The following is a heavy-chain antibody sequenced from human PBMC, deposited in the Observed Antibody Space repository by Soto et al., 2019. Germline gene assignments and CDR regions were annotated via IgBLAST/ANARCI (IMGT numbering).Heavy chain of an antibody. CDR2: IGTSGDDR. CDR1: GFPFSSYG. CDR3: ARDMWGRFIDY. J-gene: IGHJ4*02. D-gene: IGHD3-16*01. V-gene: IGHV3-48*02. Sequence: GGSLRLSCAASGFPFSSYGINWVRQAPGKGLEWVSFIGTSGDDRQYTDSVKGRFTVSRDNAEDSVYLQMNSLRDEDTAVYFCARDMWGRFIDYWGQGTLVTVSS.